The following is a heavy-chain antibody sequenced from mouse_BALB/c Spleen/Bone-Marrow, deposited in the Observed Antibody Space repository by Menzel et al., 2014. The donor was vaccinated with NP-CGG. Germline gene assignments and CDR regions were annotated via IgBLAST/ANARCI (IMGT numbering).Heavy chain of an antibody. J-gene: IGHJ2*01. Sequence: EVKLVESGGGLVQPGGSRKLSCAASGFTFSSFGMHWVRQAPEKGLEWVAYISSGSSTIYYTDTVKGRFTISRDNPKNTLFLQMTSLRSGDTAMYYCARRYYGSSFSYFDYWGQGTTLTVSS. CDR2: ISSGSSTI. V-gene: IGHV5-17*02. CDR3: ARRYYGSSFSYFDY. D-gene: IGHD1-1*01. CDR1: GFTFSSFG.